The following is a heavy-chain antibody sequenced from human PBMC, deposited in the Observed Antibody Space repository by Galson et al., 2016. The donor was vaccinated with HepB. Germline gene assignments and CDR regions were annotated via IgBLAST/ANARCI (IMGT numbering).Heavy chain of an antibody. CDR3: AKDALFYGSGNYVHY. D-gene: IGHD3-10*01. J-gene: IGHJ4*02. CDR2: ISYDGSNK. Sequence: SLRLSCAAPGFTFSSYAMHWVRQAPGNGLEWVAVISYDGSNKYFAASVKGRFTISRDNSKNTLYLQMNSLRAEDTAVYYCAKDALFYGSGNYVHYWGQGTLVTVSS. CDR1: GFTFSSYA. V-gene: IGHV3-30*04.